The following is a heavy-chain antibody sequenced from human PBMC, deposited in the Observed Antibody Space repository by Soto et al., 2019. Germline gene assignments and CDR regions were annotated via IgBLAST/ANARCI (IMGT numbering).Heavy chain of an antibody. Sequence: SETLSLTCAVYGGSFSGYYWTWIRQPPGTGLEWIGEINHSGSTNYNPSLKSRVTISVDTSKNQFSLKLSSVTAADTAVYYCARGGDFWSGASRGYFDYWGQGALVTVSS. CDR3: ARGGDFWSGASRGYFDY. V-gene: IGHV4-34*01. J-gene: IGHJ4*02. CDR2: INHSGST. D-gene: IGHD3-3*01. CDR1: GGSFSGYY.